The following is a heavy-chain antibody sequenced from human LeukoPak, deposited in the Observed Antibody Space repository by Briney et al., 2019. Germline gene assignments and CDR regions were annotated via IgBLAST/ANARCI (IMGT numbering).Heavy chain of an antibody. CDR3: ARVLRYFDWLFKDAFDI. Sequence: PGGSLRLSCAASGFTFSSYWMSWVRQAPGKGLEWVANIKQDGSEKYYVDSVKGRFTISRDNAKNSLYLQMNSLRAEDTAVYYCARVLRYFDWLFKDAFDIWGQGTMVTVSS. J-gene: IGHJ3*02. D-gene: IGHD3-9*01. V-gene: IGHV3-7*01. CDR2: IKQDGSEK. CDR1: GFTFSSYW.